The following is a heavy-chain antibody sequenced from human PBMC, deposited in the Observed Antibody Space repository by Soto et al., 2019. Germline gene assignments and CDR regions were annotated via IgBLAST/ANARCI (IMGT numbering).Heavy chain of an antibody. D-gene: IGHD1-7*01. J-gene: IGHJ4*02. V-gene: IGHV4-4*02. CDR1: GGSFTSNNW. Sequence: PXATLSLTCAVSGGSFTSNNWWTCVRQPPGQGLEWIGEIYRTGSTNYNPPLKSRVTISLDKSENQFSLKVTSLTAADTAVYYCASRDPGTSVDYWGQGTLVTVS. CDR2: IYRTGST. CDR3: ASRDPGTSVDY.